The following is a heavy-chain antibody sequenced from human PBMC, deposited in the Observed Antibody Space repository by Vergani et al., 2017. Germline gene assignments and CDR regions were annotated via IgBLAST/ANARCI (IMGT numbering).Heavy chain of an antibody. J-gene: IGHJ4*02. V-gene: IGHV4-59*01. Sequence: QVQLQESGPGLVKPSETLSLTCTVSGGSISSYYWSWIRQPPGKGLEWIGYIYYSGSTNYNPSLKSRVTISVDTSKNQFSLKLSSVTAADTAVYYCARVPRGDYYDSSGYYYDWGQGTLVTVSS. D-gene: IGHD3-22*01. CDR2: IYYSGST. CDR3: ARVPRGDYYDSSGYYYD. CDR1: GGSISSYY.